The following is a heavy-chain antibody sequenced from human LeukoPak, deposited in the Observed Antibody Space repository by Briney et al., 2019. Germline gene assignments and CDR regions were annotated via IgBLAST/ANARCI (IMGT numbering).Heavy chain of an antibody. D-gene: IGHD6-6*01. CDR2: INPNSGGT. V-gene: IGHV1-2*02. CDR3: ARSYSSSSHYYMDV. Sequence: GASVKVSCKASGYTFTGYYMHWVRQAPGQGLEWMGWINPNSGGTNYAQKFQGRVTMTRDTSISTAYMELSRLRSDDTAVYYCARSYSSSSHYYMDVWGKGTTVTVSS. J-gene: IGHJ6*03. CDR1: GYTFTGYY.